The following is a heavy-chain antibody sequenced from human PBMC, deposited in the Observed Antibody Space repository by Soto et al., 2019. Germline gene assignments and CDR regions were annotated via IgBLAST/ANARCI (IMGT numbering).Heavy chain of an antibody. V-gene: IGHV5-51*01. CDR2: IYPGDSDT. J-gene: IGHJ4*02. CDR1: GYSFTSYW. CDR3: ARHNILTGYYDPFDY. Sequence: PGESLKISCKGSGYSFTSYWIGWVRQMPGKGLEWMGIIYPGDSDTRHSPSFQGQVTISADKSISTAYLQWSSLKASDTAMYYCARHNILTGYYDPFDYWGQGTLVTVSS. D-gene: IGHD3-9*01.